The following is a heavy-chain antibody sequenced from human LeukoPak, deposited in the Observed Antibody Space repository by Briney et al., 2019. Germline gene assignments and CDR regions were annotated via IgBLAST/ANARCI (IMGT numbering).Heavy chain of an antibody. V-gene: IGHV3-11*01. CDR1: GFTFSDYY. CDR2: ISGGGSTR. J-gene: IGHJ4*02. Sequence: PGGSLRLSCAASGFTFSDYYMSWIRQAPGKGLEWVSYISGGGSTRYADSVKGRFTISRDNAKNSLYLQMNSLRAEDTAVYYCARSSSGWYFRQLEYWGQGTLVTVSS. CDR3: ARSSSGWYFRQLEY. D-gene: IGHD6-19*01.